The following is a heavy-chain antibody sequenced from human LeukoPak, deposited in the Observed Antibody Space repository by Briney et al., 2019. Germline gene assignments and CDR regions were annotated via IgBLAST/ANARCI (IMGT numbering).Heavy chain of an antibody. CDR3: ARGRCVGSYCYSGHD. Sequence: GGSLRLSCAASGFVFSDHYMDWVRQAPGKGLEWVGRIRDKARSHTTEYAASVKGRFTISRDDAQNSLYLQMNSLKIEDTAMYYCARGRCVGSYCYSGHDWGQGTLVTVSS. J-gene: IGHJ4*02. V-gene: IGHV3-72*01. CDR2: IRDKARSHTT. CDR1: GFVFSDHY. D-gene: IGHD2-15*01.